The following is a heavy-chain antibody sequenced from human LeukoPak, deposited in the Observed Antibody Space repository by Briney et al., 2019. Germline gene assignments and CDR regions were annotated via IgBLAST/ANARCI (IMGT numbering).Heavy chain of an antibody. CDR3: ARVYDFWSGYQYYFDY. Sequence: ASVKVSCKASGYTFTSYGISWVRQAPGQGLEWMGWISAYNGNTNYAQKLQGRVTMTTDTSTSTAYMELRSLRSDDTAVYYCARVYDFWSGYQYYFDYWGQGTLVTVSS. J-gene: IGHJ4*02. CDR2: ISAYNGNT. CDR1: GYTFTSYG. D-gene: IGHD3-3*01. V-gene: IGHV1-18*01.